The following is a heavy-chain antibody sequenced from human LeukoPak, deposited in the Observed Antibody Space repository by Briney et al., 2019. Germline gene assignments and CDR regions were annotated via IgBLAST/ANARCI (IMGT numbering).Heavy chain of an antibody. CDR2: INPNSGGT. Sequence: ASVKVSCMSCVYTYIQYIQHEVGQAPGQGLEWMGWINPNSGGTNYAQKFQGRVTMTRDTSNSTAYMELSRLRSDDTAVYYWAGESREVRAVITTDYLDGWGQGTLVTVSS. CDR3: AGESREVRAVITTDYLDG. CDR1: VYTYIQYI. D-gene: IGHD3-10*01. J-gene: IGHJ4*02. V-gene: IGHV1-2*02.